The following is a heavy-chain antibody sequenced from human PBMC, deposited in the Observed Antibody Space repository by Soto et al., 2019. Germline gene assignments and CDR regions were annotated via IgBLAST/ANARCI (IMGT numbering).Heavy chain of an antibody. CDR3: ARDRRYGREAV. D-gene: IGHD4-17*01. V-gene: IGHV4-31*03. CDR1: GGSISSGGYY. CDR2: IYYSGST. Sequence: SETLSVPCTVSGGSISSGGYYWSWIRQHPGKGLEWIGYIYYSGSTYYNPSLKSRVTISVDTSKNQFSLKLSSVTAADTAVYYCARDRRYGREAVWGQGTMVTVSS. J-gene: IGHJ3*01.